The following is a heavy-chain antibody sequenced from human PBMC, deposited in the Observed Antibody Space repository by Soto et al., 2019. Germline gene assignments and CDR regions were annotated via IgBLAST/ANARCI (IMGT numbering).Heavy chain of an antibody. V-gene: IGHV7-4-1*01. CDR3: ARDIGRRYDFWSGYHSYYGMDV. CDR2: INTNTGKP. D-gene: IGHD3-3*01. CDR1: GYTFTSYA. Sequence: ASVKVSCKASGYTFTSYAMNWVRQAPGQGLESMGWINTNTGKPTYAQGFTGRFVFSLETSVSTAYLQICSLKAEDTAVYYCARDIGRRYDFWSGYHSYYGMDVWGQRITVPVS. J-gene: IGHJ6*02.